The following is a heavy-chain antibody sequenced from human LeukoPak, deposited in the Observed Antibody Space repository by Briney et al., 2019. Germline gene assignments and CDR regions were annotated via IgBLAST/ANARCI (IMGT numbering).Heavy chain of an antibody. J-gene: IGHJ3*02. Sequence: GASVKVSCKASGYTFTSYDINWVRQATGQGLEWMGWMNPNSGNTGYAQKFQGRVTMTRNTSISTTYMELSSLRSEDTAVYYCARALSPYYYDSSGYGDSFDIWGQGTMVTVSS. CDR3: ARALSPYYYDSSGYGDSFDI. V-gene: IGHV1-8*01. CDR1: GYTFTSYD. D-gene: IGHD3-22*01. CDR2: MNPNSGNT.